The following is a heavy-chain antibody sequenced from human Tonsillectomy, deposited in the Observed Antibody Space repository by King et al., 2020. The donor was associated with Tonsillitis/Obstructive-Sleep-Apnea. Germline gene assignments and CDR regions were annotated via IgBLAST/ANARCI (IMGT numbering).Heavy chain of an antibody. CDR3: ARVYGDYAGDY. V-gene: IGHV4-61*01. CDR2: IYYSGST. CDR1: GGSVSSGSYY. Sequence: QLQESGPGLVKPSETLSLTCTVSGGSVSSGSYYWSWIRQPPGKGLEWIGDIYYSGSTNYNPSLKRRVTISVDTTKNQFSLKRSSVTAADPAVYYCARVYGDYAGDYWGQGTLVTVSS. J-gene: IGHJ4*02. D-gene: IGHD4-17*01.